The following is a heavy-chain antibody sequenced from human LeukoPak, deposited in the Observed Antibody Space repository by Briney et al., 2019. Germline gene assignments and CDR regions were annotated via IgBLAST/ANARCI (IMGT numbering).Heavy chain of an antibody. V-gene: IGHV4-38-2*02. J-gene: IGHJ3*02. D-gene: IGHD3-10*01. CDR2: TYHSGNT. CDR1: GYSISSGYY. CDR3: TSPSYDYGPGALDI. Sequence: SETLSLTCNVSGYSISSGYYWGWLRQPPGKGLEWIVTTYHSGNTYYHPSLKSRVTISVDTSKNQFSLKLTSVTAADTAVYYCTSPSYDYGPGALDIWGEGTMVIVSS.